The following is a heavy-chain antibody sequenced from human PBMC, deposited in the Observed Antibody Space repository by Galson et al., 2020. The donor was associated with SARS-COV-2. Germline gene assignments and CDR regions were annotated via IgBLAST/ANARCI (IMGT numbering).Heavy chain of an antibody. Sequence: SAKVSCKASGGTLSSSDVNWVRQAPGQGLEWLGGFIHVFHTATYAQKFQGRVKITADEPTTTAYMELTSLRSDDTAVYFCVRGEVQTLDYWGQGTLVTVSS. D-gene: IGHD1-1*01. V-gene: IGHV1-69*13. CDR1: GGTLSSSD. CDR2: FIHVFHTA. CDR3: VRGEVQTLDY. J-gene: IGHJ4*02.